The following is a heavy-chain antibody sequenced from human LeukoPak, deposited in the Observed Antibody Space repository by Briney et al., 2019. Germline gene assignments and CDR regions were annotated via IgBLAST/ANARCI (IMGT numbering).Heavy chain of an antibody. CDR1: GFTFSSYG. V-gene: IGHV3-33*01. Sequence: GGSLRLSCAASGFTFSSYGMHWVRQAPGKGLEWLAVIWYDGTNIYYADSVKGRFAISRDNSKNTLYLQMNSLRAEDTAVYYCARLENPRITMVRGVIMHDYWGQGTLVTVSS. CDR3: ARLENPRITMVRGVIMHDY. D-gene: IGHD3-10*01. J-gene: IGHJ4*02. CDR2: IWYDGTNI.